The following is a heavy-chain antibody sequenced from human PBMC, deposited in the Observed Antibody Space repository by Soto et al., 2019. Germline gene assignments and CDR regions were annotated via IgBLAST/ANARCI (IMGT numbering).Heavy chain of an antibody. D-gene: IGHD1-7*01. V-gene: IGHV4-31*11. CDR2: IYYSGST. CDR3: ARTTITGTTWSYYFDY. CDR1: CGSISSGGYS. Sequence: PSETLSLTCAVSCGSISSGGYSWSLVRQPPGKGLEWIGYIYYSGSTHYNPSLKSRVTISVDTSKNQFSLKLSSVTAADTAVYYCARTTITGTTWSYYFDYWAQGTLVTVSS. J-gene: IGHJ4*02.